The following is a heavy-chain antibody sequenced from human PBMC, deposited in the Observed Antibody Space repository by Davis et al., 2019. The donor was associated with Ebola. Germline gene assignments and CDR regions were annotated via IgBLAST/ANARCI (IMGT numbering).Heavy chain of an antibody. CDR2: ISSTSKTI. V-gene: IGHV3-48*02. Sequence: GESLKISCAASGFDFSNYSINWVRQAPGKGLEWVSYISSTSKTIYYADSAKGRFTISRDNAKNSLFLQMSSLRDEDMAVYYCARSSYYAGSGTFYSFDYWGQGTLVTVSS. CDR3: ARSSYYAGSGTFYSFDY. CDR1: GFDFSNYS. D-gene: IGHD3-10*01. J-gene: IGHJ4*02.